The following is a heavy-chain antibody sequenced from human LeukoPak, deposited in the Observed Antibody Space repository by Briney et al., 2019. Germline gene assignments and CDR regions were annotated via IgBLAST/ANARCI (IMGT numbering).Heavy chain of an antibody. CDR3: ARDRQWLDTGDY. J-gene: IGHJ4*02. Sequence: ASVKVSCKASGYTFTGYYMHWMRQAPGQGLEWMGWINPNSGGTNYAQKFQGRVTMTRDTSISTAYMELSRLRSDDTAVYYCARDRQWLDTGDYWGQGTLVTVSS. CDR1: GYTFTGYY. D-gene: IGHD6-19*01. V-gene: IGHV1-2*02. CDR2: INPNSGGT.